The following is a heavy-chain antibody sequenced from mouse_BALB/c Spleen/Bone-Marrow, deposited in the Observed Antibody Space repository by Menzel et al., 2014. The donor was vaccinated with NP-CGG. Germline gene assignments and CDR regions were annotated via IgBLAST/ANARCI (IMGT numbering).Heavy chain of an antibody. CDR1: GYAFTSYN. V-gene: IGHV1S135*01. J-gene: IGHJ3*01. D-gene: IGHD1-1*01. Sequence: VQLKQSGPELVKPGASVKVSCKASGYAFTSYNMYWVKQSHGKSLEWIGYIDPYNGGTSYNQKFKGKATLTVDKSSSTAYMHLNSLTSEDSAVYYCARDNYYGSSTGFAYGGQGTLVTVSA. CDR2: IDPYNGGT. CDR3: ARDNYYGSSTGFAY.